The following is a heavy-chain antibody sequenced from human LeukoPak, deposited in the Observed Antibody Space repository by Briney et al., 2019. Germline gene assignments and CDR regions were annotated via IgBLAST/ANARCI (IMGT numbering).Heavy chain of an antibody. D-gene: IGHD2-15*01. CDR3: AKDRHGRNVVVVAADSYIFDY. CDR2: ISSSSRFI. CDR1: GFTFNSYS. Sequence: PGGSLRLSCAASGFTFNSYSMNWFRQAPGKGLEWVSSISSSSRFIYYADSVKGRFTISRDNSKNTLYLQMNSLRAEDTAVYYCAKDRHGRNVVVVAADSYIFDYWGQGTLVTVSS. V-gene: IGHV3-21*01. J-gene: IGHJ4*02.